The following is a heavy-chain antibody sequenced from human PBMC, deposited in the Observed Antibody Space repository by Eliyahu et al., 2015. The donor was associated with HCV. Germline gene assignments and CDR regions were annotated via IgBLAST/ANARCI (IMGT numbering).Heavy chain of an antibody. V-gene: IGHV1-58*02. CDR2: IVVGSGNT. Sequence: QXQLVQSGPEVXKPGTSVKVSCKASGFXFTSSAMQWVRXARGKRLEWIGWIVVGSGNTNYAQKFQERVTITRDMSTSTAYMELSSLRSEDTAVYYCAADLPYYDFWSGYYTTSYYGMDVWGQGTTVTVSS. D-gene: IGHD3-3*01. CDR3: AADLPYYDFWSGYYTTSYYGMDV. CDR1: GFXFTSSA. J-gene: IGHJ6*02.